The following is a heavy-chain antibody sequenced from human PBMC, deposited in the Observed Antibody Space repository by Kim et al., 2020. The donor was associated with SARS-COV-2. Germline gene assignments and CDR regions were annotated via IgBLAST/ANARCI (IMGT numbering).Heavy chain of an antibody. V-gene: IGHV1-3*01. D-gene: IGHD1-7*01. Sequence: ASVKVSCKASGYTFTSYAMHWVRQAPGQRLEWMGWINAGNGNTKYSQKFQGRVTITRDTSASTAYMELSSLRSEDTAVYYCARDNGNWNYFGHYYYYMDVWGKGTTVTVSS. CDR2: INAGNGNT. J-gene: IGHJ6*03. CDR3: ARDNGNWNYFGHYYYYMDV. CDR1: GYTFTSYA.